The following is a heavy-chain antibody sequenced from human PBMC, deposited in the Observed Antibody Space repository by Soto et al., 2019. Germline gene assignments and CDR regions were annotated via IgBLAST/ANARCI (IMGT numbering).Heavy chain of an antibody. J-gene: IGHJ5*02. CDR3: AKTTSIAARLAWFDP. D-gene: IGHD6-6*01. V-gene: IGHV3-23*01. Sequence: PEGSLRLSCAASGFTFSSYAMSWVRQAPGKGLEWVSAISGSGGSTYYADSVKGRFTISRDNSKNTLYLQMNSLRAEDTAVYYYAKTTSIAARLAWFDPWGQGTLVTVSS. CDR1: GFTFSSYA. CDR2: ISGSGGST.